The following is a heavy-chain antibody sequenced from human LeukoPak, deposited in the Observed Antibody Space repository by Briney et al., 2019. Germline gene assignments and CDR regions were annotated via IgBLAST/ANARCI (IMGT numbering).Heavy chain of an antibody. Sequence: PGGSLRLSCAASGFTFSSYWMSWVRQAPGKGLEWVANIKQDGSEKYYVDSVKGRFTISRDNAKNSLYLQMNSLRAEDTAVYYCARGSSSGWPYFFDYWGQGTLVTVSS. D-gene: IGHD6-19*01. CDR2: IKQDGSEK. CDR1: GFTFSSYW. CDR3: ARGSSSGWPYFFDY. V-gene: IGHV3-7*05. J-gene: IGHJ4*02.